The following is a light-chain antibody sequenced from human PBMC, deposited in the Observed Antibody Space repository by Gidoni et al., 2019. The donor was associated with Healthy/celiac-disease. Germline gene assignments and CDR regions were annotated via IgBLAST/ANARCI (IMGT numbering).Light chain of an antibody. Sequence: EIVLTQSPATLSLSPGERATLSCRASQSVSSYFAWYQQKPGQAPRLLIYDASNRATGIPARFSGSGSGTDFTLTSSSLEPEDFAVYYCQQRSNWPRWTFGQGTKVEIK. CDR1: QSVSSY. CDR3: QQRSNWPRWT. J-gene: IGKJ1*01. V-gene: IGKV3-11*01. CDR2: DAS.